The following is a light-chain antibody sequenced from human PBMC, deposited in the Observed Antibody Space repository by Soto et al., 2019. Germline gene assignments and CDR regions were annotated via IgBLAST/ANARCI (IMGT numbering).Light chain of an antibody. CDR1: QCISNY. V-gene: IGKV1-39*01. J-gene: IGKJ1*01. Sequence: DIQMTQSPSSLSASVGDRVTITCRASQCISNYLNWYQQKPGKAPKLLIYAASSMQRGVPSRFSGSGSETDFTLTISSLQPDDSATYYYQQSFSPLWTFGQGTKVEV. CDR3: QQSFSPLWT. CDR2: AAS.